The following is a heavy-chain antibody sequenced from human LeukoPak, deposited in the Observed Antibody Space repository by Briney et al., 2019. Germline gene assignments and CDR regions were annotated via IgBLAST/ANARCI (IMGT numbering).Heavy chain of an antibody. Sequence: GGSLRLSXAASGFTVSSNYMSWVRQAPGKGLEWVSLIYSGGGTYYADSVKGRFTISRDNSKNTLYLQMNSLRAEDTAVYYCAREEGATYYREFHYWRQPTLVGVS. CDR3: AREEGATYYREFHY. V-gene: IGHV3-66*02. CDR1: GFTVSSNY. D-gene: IGHD1-26*01. J-gene: IGHJ4*02. CDR2: IYSGGGT.